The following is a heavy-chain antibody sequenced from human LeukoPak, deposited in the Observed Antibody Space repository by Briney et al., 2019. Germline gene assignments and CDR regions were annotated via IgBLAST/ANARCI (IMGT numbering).Heavy chain of an antibody. CDR2: ISSNGGST. CDR3: ARADGWYFPNWYFDL. Sequence: QSGGSLRLSCAASGFTFSSYAMHWVRQAPGKGLEYVSAISSNGGSTYYANSVKGRFTISRDNSKNTLYLQMGSLRAEDMAVYYCARADGWYFPNWYFDLWGRGTLVTVSS. J-gene: IGHJ2*01. V-gene: IGHV3-64*01. D-gene: IGHD6-19*01. CDR1: GFTFSSYA.